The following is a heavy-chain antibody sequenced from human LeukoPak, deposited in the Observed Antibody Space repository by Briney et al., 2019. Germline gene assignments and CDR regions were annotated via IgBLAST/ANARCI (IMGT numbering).Heavy chain of an antibody. CDR3: ARESFSGSGGLNWFAP. CDR1: GYTFTGYY. D-gene: IGHD3-10*01. CDR2: LNPDTGST. V-gene: IGHV1-2*02. J-gene: IGHJ5*02. Sequence: ASVQVSCKASGYTFTGYYIHWVRQAPGQGLEWMGGLNPDTGSTNYAQKFQARVIMTRDTSINTAYMELRRLRYDDTAMYFCARESFSGSGGLNWFAPWGQGTLVTVSA.